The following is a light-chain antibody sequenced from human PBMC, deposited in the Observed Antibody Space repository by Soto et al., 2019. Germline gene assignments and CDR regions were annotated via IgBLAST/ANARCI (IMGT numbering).Light chain of an antibody. CDR1: SSDVGGYNF. CDR3: CSYARTYTSAV. J-gene: IGLJ7*01. V-gene: IGLV2-11*01. CDR2: DVS. Sequence: QSALTQPRSVSGSPGQSVTISCTGTSSDVGGYNFVSWFQQHPGKAPKLIIYDVSKRPSGVPDRFSGSKSGNTASLTISGLQAEDEADYYCCSYARTYTSAVFGGGTQLTVL.